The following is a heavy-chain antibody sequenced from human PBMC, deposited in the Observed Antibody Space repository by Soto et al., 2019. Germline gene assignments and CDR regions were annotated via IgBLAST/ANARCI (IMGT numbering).Heavy chain of an antibody. CDR1: GFTFSSYA. V-gene: IGHV3-30-3*01. CDR2: ISYDGGTK. CDR3: ARPDYGSGSYPDY. D-gene: IGHD3-10*01. J-gene: IGHJ4*02. Sequence: QVQLVESGGGVVQPGRSLRLSCAASGFTFSSYAMHWVGQAPGKGLEWVAVISYDGGTKYYADSVKGRFTISRDNSKNTLYLQINSLRAEDTAVYYCARPDYGSGSYPDYWGQGTLVTVSS.